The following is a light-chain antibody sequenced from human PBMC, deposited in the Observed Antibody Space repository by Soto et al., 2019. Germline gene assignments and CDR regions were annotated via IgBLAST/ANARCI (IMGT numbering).Light chain of an antibody. CDR3: QQRSYWR. CDR2: DAS. Sequence: EMVLTQSPATLSLSPGERATLSCRASQGISKYMAWYQQKPGQAPRLLIYDASIRATGIPARFSGNGSRTDFTLTITSLEPEDFAVYYCQQRSYWRFGGGTRVQIQ. CDR1: QGISKY. V-gene: IGKV3-11*01. J-gene: IGKJ4*01.